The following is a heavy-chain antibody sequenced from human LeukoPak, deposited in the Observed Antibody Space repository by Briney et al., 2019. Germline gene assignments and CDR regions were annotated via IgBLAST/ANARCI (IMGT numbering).Heavy chain of an antibody. CDR1: GGTFNNSA. J-gene: IGHJ6*03. D-gene: IGHD3-10*01. CDR2: IMPLFGTA. Sequence: SVKVSCKTSGGTFNNSAISWVRQAPGQGLEWLGGIMPLFGTAGYAQKFQGRVTITKDESTRTVYLELTSLTSDDTAVYYCAGVHSGSYYSSIDYYYYYYMDVWGKGTTVTVSS. CDR3: AGVHSGSYYSSIDYYYYYYMDV. V-gene: IGHV1-69*05.